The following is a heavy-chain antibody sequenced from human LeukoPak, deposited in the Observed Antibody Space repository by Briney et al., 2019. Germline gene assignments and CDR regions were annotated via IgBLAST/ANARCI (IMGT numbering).Heavy chain of an antibody. Sequence: GGSLRLSCVASGFTFSKYTMSWVRQAPGKGLEWVSGIYGGGRGSTFYAESVKGRFTISRDNSKNTLYLQMNSLRDEDTAIYYCAKDFTPDGIWDIDYWGRGTLITVSS. V-gene: IGHV3-23*01. CDR1: GFTFSKYT. J-gene: IGHJ4*02. CDR3: AKDFTPDGIWDIDY. D-gene: IGHD1-14*01. CDR2: IYGGGRGST.